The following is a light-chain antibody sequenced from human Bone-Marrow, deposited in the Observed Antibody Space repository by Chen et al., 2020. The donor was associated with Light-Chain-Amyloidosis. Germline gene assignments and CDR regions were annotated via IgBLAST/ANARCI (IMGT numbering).Light chain of an antibody. CDR1: QTIISS. CDR3: QQSSNIPLT. Sequence: DIQMTQSPSSLSASVGDRVTIACRASQTIISSLNWYQQKPGRAPKLLIYAASSLQSGVPSRVRGSGSGTDFTLTSSSLQPEYVATYYCQQSSNIPLTFGGGTKVEIK. J-gene: IGKJ4*01. V-gene: IGKV1-39*01. CDR2: AAS.